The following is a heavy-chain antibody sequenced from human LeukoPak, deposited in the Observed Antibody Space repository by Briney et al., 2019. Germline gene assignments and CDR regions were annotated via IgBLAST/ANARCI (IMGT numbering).Heavy chain of an antibody. CDR2: FDPEDGET. CDR1: GYTLTELS. D-gene: IGHD3-22*01. V-gene: IGHV1-24*01. Sequence: GASVKVSCKVSGYTLTELSMHWVRQAPGKGLEWMGGFDPEDGETIYAQKFQGRVAMTEDTSTDTAYMELSSLRSEDTAVYYCATGLYDSSGYYYFGFDYWGQGTLVTVSS. CDR3: ATGLYDSSGYYYFGFDY. J-gene: IGHJ4*02.